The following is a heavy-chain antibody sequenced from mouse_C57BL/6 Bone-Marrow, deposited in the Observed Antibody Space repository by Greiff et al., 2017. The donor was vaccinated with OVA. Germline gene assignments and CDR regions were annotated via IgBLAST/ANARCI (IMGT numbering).Heavy chain of an antibody. J-gene: IGHJ1*03. CDR1: GYSITSGYD. Sequence: EVQGVESGPGMVKPSQSLSLTCTVTGYSITSGYDWHWIRHFPGNKLEWMGYISYSGSTNYNPSLKSRISITHDTSKNHFFLKLNSVTTEDTATYYCARGNYYYGSSFYWYFDVWGTGTTVTVSS. D-gene: IGHD1-1*01. CDR3: ARGNYYYGSSFYWYFDV. V-gene: IGHV3-1*01. CDR2: ISYSGST.